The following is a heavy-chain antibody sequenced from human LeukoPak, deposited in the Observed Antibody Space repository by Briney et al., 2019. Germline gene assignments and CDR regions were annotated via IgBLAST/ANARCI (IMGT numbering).Heavy chain of an antibody. J-gene: IGHJ4*02. Sequence: SETLSLTCAVYGGSFSGYYWSWIRQPPGKGLEWIGEINHSGSTNYNPSLKSRVTISVDTSKNQFSLKLSSMTAADTAVYYCAREAWGIVATIYFDYWGQGTLVTVSS. CDR2: INHSGST. CDR3: AREAWGIVATIYFDY. V-gene: IGHV4-34*01. CDR1: GGSFSGYY. D-gene: IGHD5-12*01.